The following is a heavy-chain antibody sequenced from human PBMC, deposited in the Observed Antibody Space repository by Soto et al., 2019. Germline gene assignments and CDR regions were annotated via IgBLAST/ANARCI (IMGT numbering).Heavy chain of an antibody. V-gene: IGHV3-74*01. CDR3: AKRPRWAISATDHFDS. CDR1: VFTFSSYW. CDR2: INIDGSST. D-gene: IGHD6-13*01. J-gene: IGHJ4*02. Sequence: GSLRLSCAASVFTFSSYWMHWVRQAPGKWLVWFSRINIDGSSTXXADSVKVRXTISRYTSENTXSLQRXSLRVEDSAVYYCAKRPRWAISATDHFDSWGQGX.